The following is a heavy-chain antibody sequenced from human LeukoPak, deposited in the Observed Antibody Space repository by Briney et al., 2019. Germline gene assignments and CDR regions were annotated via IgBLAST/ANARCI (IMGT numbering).Heavy chain of an antibody. CDR2: INWNGGST. Sequence: PGGSLRLSCAASGFTFDDYGMSWVRQAPGKGLEWVSGINWNGGSTGYADSVKGRFTISRDNAKNSLYLQMNSLRAEDTALYYCARAGDYGGNGGFDYWGQGTLVTVSS. CDR3: ARAGDYGGNGGFDY. CDR1: GFTFDDYG. D-gene: IGHD4-23*01. J-gene: IGHJ4*02. V-gene: IGHV3-20*04.